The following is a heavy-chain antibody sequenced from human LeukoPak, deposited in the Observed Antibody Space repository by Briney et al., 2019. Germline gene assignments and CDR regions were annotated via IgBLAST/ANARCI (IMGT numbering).Heavy chain of an antibody. J-gene: IGHJ4*02. Sequence: GGSLRLSCAASGFSLTTYAMGWVRQAPGKGLEWVSVISDRGDSAYYADSVKGRFTISRDNAKNSLYLQMNSLRAEDTALYYCASGGIYYGAAFDFWGQGTLVTVSS. V-gene: IGHV3-23*01. D-gene: IGHD1-26*01. CDR2: ISDRGDSA. CDR3: ASGGIYYGAAFDF. CDR1: GFSLTTYA.